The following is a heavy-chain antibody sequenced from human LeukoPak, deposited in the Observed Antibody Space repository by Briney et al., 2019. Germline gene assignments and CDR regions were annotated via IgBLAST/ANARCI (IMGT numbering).Heavy chain of an antibody. Sequence: PSQTLSLTCTVSGGSISSGASDWGWIRQHPKRGLEWVGYINHSGSTYYNPSLGSRVTMSVDTSKNQFSLKLSSVTAADSAVYYCARAARQGFTMIVVPFFYFDLWGRGTLVTVSS. CDR2: INHSGST. CDR3: ARAARQGFTMIVVPFFYFDL. V-gene: IGHV4-31*03. D-gene: IGHD3-22*01. CDR1: GGSISSGASD. J-gene: IGHJ2*01.